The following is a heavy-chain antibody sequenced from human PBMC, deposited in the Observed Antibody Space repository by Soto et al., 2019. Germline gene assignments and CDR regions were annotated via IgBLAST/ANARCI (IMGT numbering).Heavy chain of an antibody. D-gene: IGHD3-3*01. J-gene: IGHJ4*02. CDR2: FDPEDGET. Sequence: ASVKVSCKVSGYTLTELSMHWVRQAPGKGLEWMGGFDPEDGETIYAQKFQGRVTMTEDTSTDTAYMELSSLRSEDTAVYYCATRTGPTIFGVVTKGSFDYWGQGTLVTVSS. CDR3: ATRTGPTIFGVVTKGSFDY. CDR1: GYTLTELS. V-gene: IGHV1-24*01.